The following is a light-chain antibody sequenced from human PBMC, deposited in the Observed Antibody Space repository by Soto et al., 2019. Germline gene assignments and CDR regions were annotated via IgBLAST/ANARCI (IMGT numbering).Light chain of an antibody. CDR2: GAS. CDR1: QSVSSSY. Sequence: IVLTQSPGTLSLSPGERATLSCRASQSVSSSYLARYQQKPGQAPRLLIYGASSRATGIQDRFSGSGSGTDFTLTISRLEPEDFAVYYCQQHGSSRWTFGQGTKVEIK. J-gene: IGKJ1*01. CDR3: QQHGSSRWT. V-gene: IGKV3-20*01.